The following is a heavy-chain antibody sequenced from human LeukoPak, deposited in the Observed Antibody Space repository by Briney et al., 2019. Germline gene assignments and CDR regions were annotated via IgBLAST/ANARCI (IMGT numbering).Heavy chain of an antibody. D-gene: IGHD5-24*01. CDR3: ARSGDGYNYGYFQH. CDR1: GGSISGTDLY. J-gene: IGHJ1*01. CDR2: IHSTGNS. V-gene: IGHV4-39*01. Sequence: SETLSLTCTVSGGSISGTDLYWGWIRQLPGKGLEWIGNIHSTGNSFCNPSLKSRVTISVDTSKNQFSLKLSSVTAADTAVYYCARSGDGYNYGYFQHWGQGTLVTVSS.